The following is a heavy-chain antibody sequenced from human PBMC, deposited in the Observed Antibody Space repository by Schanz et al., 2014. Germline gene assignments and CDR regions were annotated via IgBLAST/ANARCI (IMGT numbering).Heavy chain of an antibody. CDR1: GFTASSHS. D-gene: IGHD3-10*01. J-gene: IGHJ3*02. V-gene: IGHV3-21*02. CDR2: ISSRSSHI. Sequence: EVQLVESGGGLVKPGGSLRLSCGVSGFTASSHSMNWVRQAPGKGLEWVSSISSRSSHIYYADSVKGRFTVSRDNAKNSVYLQMNGLRAEDTAVYYCAKGRFGELSAFDIWGQGTMVTVSS. CDR3: AKGRFGELSAFDI.